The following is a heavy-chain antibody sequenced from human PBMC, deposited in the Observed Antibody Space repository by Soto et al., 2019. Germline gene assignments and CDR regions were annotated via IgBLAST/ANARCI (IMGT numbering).Heavy chain of an antibody. CDR3: AKDSSDHILAFDY. Sequence: GGSLRLSCAASGFTFDDYAMHWVRQAPGKGLEWVSGISWNSGSIGYADSVKGRFTISRDNAKNSLYLQMNSLRAEDTALYYCAKDSSDHILAFDYWGQGTLVTVSS. D-gene: IGHD3-3*02. V-gene: IGHV3-9*01. J-gene: IGHJ4*02. CDR1: GFTFDDYA. CDR2: ISWNSGSI.